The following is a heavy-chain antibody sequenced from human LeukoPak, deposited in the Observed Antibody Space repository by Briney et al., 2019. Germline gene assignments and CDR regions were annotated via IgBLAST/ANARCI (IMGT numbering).Heavy chain of an antibody. CDR1: AFTLSNAW. D-gene: IGHD3-16*01. V-gene: IGHV3-7*03. Sequence: GGSLRLSCAASAFTLSNAWMNWVRQAPGKGLEWVASINHNGNVNYYVDSVKGRFTISRDNAKNSLYLQMSNLRAEDTAVYFCARGGGLDVWGQGATVTVSS. CDR2: INHNGNVN. CDR3: ARGGGLDV. J-gene: IGHJ6*02.